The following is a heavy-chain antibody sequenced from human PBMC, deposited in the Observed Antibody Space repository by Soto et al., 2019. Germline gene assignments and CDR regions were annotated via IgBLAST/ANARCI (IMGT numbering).Heavy chain of an antibody. V-gene: IGHV4-4*02. D-gene: IGHD7-27*01. CDR2: IYHSGST. CDR1: GGSISSSNW. J-gene: IGHJ4*02. CDR3: ARVMGNWGYDY. Sequence: QVQLQESGPGLVKPSGTLSLTCSVSGGSISSSNWWTWVRQPPGKGLEWIGEIYHSGSTNYNPSLKSRVTIAVDKSKNHLSLILTSVTAADTAVYFCARVMGNWGYDYWGQGTLVTVSS.